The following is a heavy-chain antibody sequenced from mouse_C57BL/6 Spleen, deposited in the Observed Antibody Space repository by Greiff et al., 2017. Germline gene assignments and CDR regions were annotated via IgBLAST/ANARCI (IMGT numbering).Heavy chain of an antibody. J-gene: IGHJ3*01. V-gene: IGHV5-6*01. CDR3: ARGDYYETY. CDR2: ISSGGSYT. CDR1: GFTFSSYG. D-gene: IGHD1-1*01. Sequence: EVKVVESGGDLVKPGGSLKLSCAASGFTFSSYGMSWVRQTPDKRLEWVATISSGGSYTYYPDSVKGRFTISRDNAKNTLYLQMSSLKSEDTAMYYCARGDYYETYWGQGTLVTVSA.